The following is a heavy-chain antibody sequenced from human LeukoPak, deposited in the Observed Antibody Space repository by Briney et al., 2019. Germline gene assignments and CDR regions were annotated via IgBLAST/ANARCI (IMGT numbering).Heavy chain of an antibody. Sequence: PSETLSLTCTVSGGSISSYYWSWIRQPPGKGLEWIGYIYYSGSTNYNPSLKSRVTISVDTSKNQFSLKLSSVTAADTAVYYCASLGPIAAAGTHQGPWFDPWGQGTLVTVSS. V-gene: IGHV4-59*01. J-gene: IGHJ5*02. D-gene: IGHD6-13*01. CDR2: IYYSGST. CDR3: ASLGPIAAAGTHQGPWFDP. CDR1: GGSISSYY.